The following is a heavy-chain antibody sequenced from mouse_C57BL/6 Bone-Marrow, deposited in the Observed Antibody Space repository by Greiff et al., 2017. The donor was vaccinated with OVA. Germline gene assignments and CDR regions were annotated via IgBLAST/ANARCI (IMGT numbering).Heavy chain of an antibody. CDR1: GYTFTSYT. V-gene: IGHV1-4*01. D-gene: IGHD2-1*01. CDR3: AREEGNWFAY. J-gene: IGHJ3*01. CDR2: INPSSGYT. Sequence: VQLQESGAELARPGASVKMSCKASGYTFTSYTMHWVKQRPGQGLEWIGYINPSSGYTKYNQKFKDKATLTADKSSSTAYMQLSSLTSEDAAVDYCAREEGNWFAYWGQGTRVTVSA.